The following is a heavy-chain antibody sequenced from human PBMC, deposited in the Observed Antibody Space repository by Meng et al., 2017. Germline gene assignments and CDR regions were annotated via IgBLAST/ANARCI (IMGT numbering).Heavy chain of an antibody. V-gene: IGHV1-18*01. CDR1: GGTFSSYT. Sequence: ASVKVSCKASGGTFSSYTISWVRQAPGQGLEWMGWISAYNGNTNYAQKLQGRVTMTTDTSTSTAYMELRSLRSDDTAVYYCARDGLRYFDWSNSPFDYWGQGTLVTVSS. CDR2: ISAYNGNT. D-gene: IGHD3-9*01. J-gene: IGHJ4*02. CDR3: ARDGLRYFDWSNSPFDY.